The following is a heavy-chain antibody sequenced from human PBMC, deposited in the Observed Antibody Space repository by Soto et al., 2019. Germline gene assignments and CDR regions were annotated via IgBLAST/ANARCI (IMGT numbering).Heavy chain of an antibody. CDR2: ITSSGGNA. D-gene: IGHD2-2*02. Sequence: GGSLRLSCAASGFSFKDYYMTWMRQTPEKGLEWISTITSSGGNAYYAASVKGRVTISRDNAHNSLYLQMSGLRAEDTALYYCARDMYTKYVNYFDLWGQGTLVTVSS. CDR3: ARDMYTKYVNYFDL. CDR1: GFSFKDYY. J-gene: IGHJ5*02. V-gene: IGHV3-11*01.